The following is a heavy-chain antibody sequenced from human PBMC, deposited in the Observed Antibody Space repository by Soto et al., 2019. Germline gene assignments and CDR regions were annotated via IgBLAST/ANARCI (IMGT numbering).Heavy chain of an antibody. CDR1: GFTFSDYW. CDR3: ARDFAGPDY. D-gene: IGHD3-3*01. J-gene: IGHJ4*02. V-gene: IGHV3-74*01. CDR2: INSDGSNT. Sequence: EVQLVESGGGIVQPGGSLRLSCAASGFTFSDYWMHWVRQAPGKGLVWVSRINSDGSNTKYADSVKGRFTISRDNAKKMLYLHMNSLRDEDRAVYYCARDFAGPDYWGQGTLVTVSS.